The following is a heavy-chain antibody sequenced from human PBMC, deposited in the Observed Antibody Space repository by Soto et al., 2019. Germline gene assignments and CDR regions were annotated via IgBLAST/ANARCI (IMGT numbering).Heavy chain of an antibody. D-gene: IGHD3-10*01. V-gene: IGHV3-73*01. J-gene: IGHJ4*02. CDR1: GFTFSGSA. CDR2: IRSKANSYAT. CDR3: TRPFMNYGPGTYDY. Sequence: GWSLRLSGAASGFTFSGSAMHWVRQASGKGLEWVGRIRSKANSYATAYAASVKGRFTISRDDSKNTAYLQMNSLKTEDTAVYYCTRPFMNYGPGTYDYSGQGPLVT.